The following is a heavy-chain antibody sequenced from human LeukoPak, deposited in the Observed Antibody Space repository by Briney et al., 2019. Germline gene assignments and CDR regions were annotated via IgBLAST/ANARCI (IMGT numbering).Heavy chain of an antibody. D-gene: IGHD3-22*01. CDR3: ARELVYYYDSSGSKFDP. V-gene: IGHV1-2*02. J-gene: IGHJ5*02. CDR1: GYTFTGYY. CDR2: INPNSGGT. Sequence: GASVKVSCKASGYTFTGYYMHWVRQAPGQGLEWMGWINPNSGGTNYAQKFQGRVTMTRDTSISTAYMELSKLRSDDTAVYYCARELVYYYDSSGSKFDPWGQGTLVTVSS.